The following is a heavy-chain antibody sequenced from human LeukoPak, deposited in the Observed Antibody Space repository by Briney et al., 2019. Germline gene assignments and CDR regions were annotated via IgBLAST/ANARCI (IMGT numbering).Heavy chain of an antibody. D-gene: IGHD3-22*01. CDR2: IIPIFGTA. V-gene: IGHV1-69*13. J-gene: IGHJ4*02. Sequence: ASVKVSCKASGYTFTGYYMHRVRQAPGQGLEWMGGIIPIFGTANYAQKFQGRVTITADESTSTAYMELSSLRSEDTAVYYCATSSGYTHDFDYWGQGTLVTVSS. CDR3: ATSSGYTHDFDY. CDR1: GYTFTGYY.